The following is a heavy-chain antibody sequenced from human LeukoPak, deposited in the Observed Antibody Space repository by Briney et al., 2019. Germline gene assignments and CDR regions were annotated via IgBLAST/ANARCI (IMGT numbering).Heavy chain of an antibody. J-gene: IGHJ4*02. CDR1: GFTFSSYG. V-gene: IGHV3-30*18. CDR2: ISYDGSNE. D-gene: IGHD3-22*01. CDR3: AKASYDSSGYYSFDY. Sequence: PGGSLRLSCAASGFTFSSYGMHWVRQAPGKGLEGVAVISYDGSNEYYADSVKGRFTISRDNSKNTLYLQMNSLRAEDTAVYYCAKASYDSSGYYSFDYWGQGTLVTVSS.